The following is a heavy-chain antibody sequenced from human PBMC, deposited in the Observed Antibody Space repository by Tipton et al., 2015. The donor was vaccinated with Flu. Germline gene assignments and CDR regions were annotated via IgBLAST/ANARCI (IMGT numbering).Heavy chain of an antibody. Sequence: AVWGFSVGDTYVTWVRQAPGRGLDWVSVISNGGGTSYADSVKGRFTISRDISKNLVYLQMNGLRVEDTATYYCGKITSWGQGTLVVVSS. V-gene: IGHV3-53*01. CDR1: GFSVGDTY. J-gene: IGHJ5*02. CDR2: ISNGGGT. D-gene: IGHD1-14*01. CDR3: GKITS.